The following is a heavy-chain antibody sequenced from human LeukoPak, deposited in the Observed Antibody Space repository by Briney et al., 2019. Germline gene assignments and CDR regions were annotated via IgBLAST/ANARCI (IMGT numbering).Heavy chain of an antibody. CDR2: FDPVLGEI. V-gene: IGHV1-24*01. CDR3: ATDVIGLIKIVRRPFDI. J-gene: IGHJ3*02. Sequence: ASVKVSCKLFGHTLRDLSTHWVRQAPGRGREWMGGFDPVLGEIVYAQKFQGRITLTEDTSTDTAYMNLSSLTSDDTAVYYCATDVIGLIKIVRRPFDIWGPGTMLTVSS. CDR1: GHTLRDLS. D-gene: IGHD2-21*01.